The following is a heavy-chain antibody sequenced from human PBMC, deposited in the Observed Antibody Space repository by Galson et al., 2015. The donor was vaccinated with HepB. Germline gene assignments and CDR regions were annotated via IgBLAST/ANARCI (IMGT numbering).Heavy chain of an antibody. V-gene: IGHV3-48*02. CDR2: ISSSSSTI. D-gene: IGHD6-19*01. Sequence: SLRLSCAASGFTFSSYSMNWVRQAPGKGLEWVSYISSSSSTIYYADSVKGRFTISRDNAKNSLYLQMNSLRDEDTAVYYCARVSSWQWLVHNWYFDLWGRGTLVTVSS. CDR3: ARVSSWQWLVHNWYFDL. J-gene: IGHJ2*01. CDR1: GFTFSSYS.